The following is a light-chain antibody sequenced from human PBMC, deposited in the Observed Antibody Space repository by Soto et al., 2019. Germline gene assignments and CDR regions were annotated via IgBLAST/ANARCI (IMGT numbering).Light chain of an antibody. CDR3: QQYDNLPIT. V-gene: IGKV1-33*01. J-gene: IGKJ5*01. CDR2: DAS. CDR1: PDISNY. Sequence: DIPMTPSPSSLSASVGDRVTITCQASPDISNYLNWYQQKPGKAPKLLIYDASNLETGVPSRFSGSGSGTDFTFTISSLQPEDIATYYCQQYDNLPITFGQGTRLEIK.